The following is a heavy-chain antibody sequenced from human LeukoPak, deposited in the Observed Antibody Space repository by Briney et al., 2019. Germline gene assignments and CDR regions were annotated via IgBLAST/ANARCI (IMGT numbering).Heavy chain of an antibody. Sequence: GESLKISCKGSGYSFTNYWIGWVRQMPGKGLEWMGIIYPGDSDTRYSPSFQGQVTISADKSISTAYLQWSSLKASDTAMYYCARQLHYYGSGTNYYYYMDVWGKGTTVTISS. CDR3: ARQLHYYGSGTNYYYYMDV. J-gene: IGHJ6*03. V-gene: IGHV5-51*01. CDR2: IYPGDSDT. D-gene: IGHD3-10*01. CDR1: GYSFTNYW.